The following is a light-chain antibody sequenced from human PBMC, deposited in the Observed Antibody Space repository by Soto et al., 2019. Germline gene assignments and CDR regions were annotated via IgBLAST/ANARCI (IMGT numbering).Light chain of an antibody. V-gene: IGKV3-20*01. Sequence: EIVLTQSPGTLSLSPGERATLSCRASQSINRDYLAWYRQKPGQAPRLLIYGAFRRATDIPDRFSGSGSGTDFTLTISRLEPEDFAVYYCQHYGTPPWTFGQGTKVEIK. J-gene: IGKJ1*01. CDR3: QHYGTPPWT. CDR1: QSINRDY. CDR2: GAF.